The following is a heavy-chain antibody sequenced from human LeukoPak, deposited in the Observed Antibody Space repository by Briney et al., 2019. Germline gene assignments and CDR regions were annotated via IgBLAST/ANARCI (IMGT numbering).Heavy chain of an antibody. CDR1: GYSFTSYW. CDR3: ARHSYDYVWGSYRYIDY. CDR2: IYPSDSDT. V-gene: IGHV5-51*01. J-gene: IGHJ4*02. Sequence: GESLKISCKGSGYSFTSYWIGWVRQMPGKGLEWMGIIYPSDSDTRYSPSFQGQVTISADKSISTAYLQWSSLKASDTAMYYCARHSYDYVWGSYRYIDYWGQGTLVTVSS. D-gene: IGHD3-16*02.